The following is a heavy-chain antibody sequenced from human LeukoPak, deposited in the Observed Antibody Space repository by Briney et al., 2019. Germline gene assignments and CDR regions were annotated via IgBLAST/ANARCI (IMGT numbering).Heavy chain of an antibody. J-gene: IGHJ4*02. D-gene: IGHD6-6*01. CDR3: ARDRFYGSSSYFDY. V-gene: IGHV4-59*01. CDR2: IYYSGST. Sequence: ETLSLTCTVSADSISNYYWSWIRQPPGKGLEWIGYIYYSGSTNYNPSLKSRVTISVDMSKNQFSLKLRSVTAADTAVYYCARDRFYGSSSYFDYWGQGILVTVSS. CDR1: ADSISNYY.